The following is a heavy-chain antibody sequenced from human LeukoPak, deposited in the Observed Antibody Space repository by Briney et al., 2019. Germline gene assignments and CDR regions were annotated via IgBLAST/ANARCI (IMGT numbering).Heavy chain of an antibody. V-gene: IGHV3-11*01. CDR1: GFTFSDYY. CDR2: ISSSGSTI. D-gene: IGHD1-26*01. CDR3: ARDPRRRELYFDY. J-gene: IGHJ4*02. Sequence: GGSLRLSCAASGFTFSDYYMSWIRQAPGKGLEWVSYISSSGSTIYYADSVKGRFTISRDNAKNSLYLQMNSLRAEDTAVDYCARDPRRRELYFDYWGQGTLVTVSS.